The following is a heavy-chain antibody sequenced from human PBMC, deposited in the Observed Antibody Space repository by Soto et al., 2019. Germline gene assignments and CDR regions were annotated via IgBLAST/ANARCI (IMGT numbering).Heavy chain of an antibody. D-gene: IGHD3-9*01. Sequence: SETLSLTCTVSGDSISSYYWSWIRQSPGKGLEWIGYIFYSGSTNYNPSLKSRVTISVDTSKNQFSLRLTSVTAADTAVYYCARTLYDILTGYYSYWFDPWGQGTLVTVSS. CDR2: IFYSGST. J-gene: IGHJ5*02. V-gene: IGHV4-59*01. CDR3: ARTLYDILTGYYSYWFDP. CDR1: GDSISSYY.